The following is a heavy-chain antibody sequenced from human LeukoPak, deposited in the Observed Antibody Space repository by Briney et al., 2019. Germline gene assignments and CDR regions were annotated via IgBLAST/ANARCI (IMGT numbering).Heavy chain of an antibody. CDR2: LYSDGNT. V-gene: IGHV3-53*01. J-gene: IGHJ4*02. CDR3: ARGVEPLAANTLAY. Sequence: PGGSLRLSCAASGFTVINNDMTWVRQAPGKGLEWVSVLYSDGNTEYADSVQGRFTISRDNSKNTLYFEMNSLSPDDTAVYYCARGVEPLAANTLAYWGQGTLVTVSS. D-gene: IGHD1-14*01. CDR1: GFTVINND.